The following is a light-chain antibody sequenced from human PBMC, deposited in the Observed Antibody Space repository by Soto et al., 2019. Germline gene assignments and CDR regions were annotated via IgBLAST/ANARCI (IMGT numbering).Light chain of an antibody. CDR2: EVV. J-gene: IGLJ1*01. Sequence: QSVLTQPPSASGFPGQSVTISCTGTKSDIGVYDFVSWYQHHPGKAPRLIIYEVVQRPSGVPDRFSGSKSGNTASLTVSGLQAADEADYFCKSYAGSNTYVFGSGTKLTVL. CDR1: KSDIGVYDF. V-gene: IGLV2-8*01. CDR3: KSYAGSNTYV.